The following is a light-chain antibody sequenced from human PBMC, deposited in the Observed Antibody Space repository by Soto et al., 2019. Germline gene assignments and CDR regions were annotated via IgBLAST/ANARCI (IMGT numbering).Light chain of an antibody. J-gene: IGKJ3*01. CDR2: SAS. V-gene: IGKV1-27*01. Sequence: DLQMTQSPSSLSASVGDRVTITCRASHAISTYLAWYQQKPGKVPKLLIYSASTLHSGVPYRFSGSGSGTDFTLTISSLQPEDVATYYCQQFNSVPNTFGPGTKVDIK. CDR1: HAISTY. CDR3: QQFNSVPNT.